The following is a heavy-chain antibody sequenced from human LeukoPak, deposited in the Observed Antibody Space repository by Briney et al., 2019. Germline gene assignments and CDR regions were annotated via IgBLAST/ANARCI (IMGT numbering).Heavy chain of an antibody. CDR3: ARSKEDKFDY. CDR1: GFTFSSYG. CDR2: ISSDGSNK. V-gene: IGHV3-33*01. Sequence: PGRSLRLSCAASGFTFSSYGMHWVRQAPGKGLEWVAVISSDGSNKNYADSVKGRFTISRDNSKNTLYLQMNSLRAEDTDVYYCARSKEDKFDYWGQGGMVTVSS. J-gene: IGHJ4*02.